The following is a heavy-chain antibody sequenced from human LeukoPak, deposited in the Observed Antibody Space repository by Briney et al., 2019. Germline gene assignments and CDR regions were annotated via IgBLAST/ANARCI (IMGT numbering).Heavy chain of an antibody. J-gene: IGHJ4*02. Sequence: SETLSLTCTVSGGSISSSSYYWGWIRQPPGKGLEWIGEINHSGSTNYNPSLKSRVTISVDTSKNQFSLKLSSVTAADTAVYYCARDRAPYCSSTSCYQGHDYWGQGTLVTVSS. CDR1: GGSISSSSYY. V-gene: IGHV4-39*07. CDR2: INHSGST. D-gene: IGHD2-2*01. CDR3: ARDRAPYCSSTSCYQGHDY.